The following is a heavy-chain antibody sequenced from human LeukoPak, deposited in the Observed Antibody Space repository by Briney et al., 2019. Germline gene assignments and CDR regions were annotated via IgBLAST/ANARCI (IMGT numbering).Heavy chain of an antibody. CDR3: ATTGLLGDIP. CDR2: IYRGEST. D-gene: IGHD2-21*01. Sequence: GGSLRLSCAASGFTISSSYMSWVRQAPGKGLEWVSVIYRGESTYYTESVRGRFMISRDSSKNTLYLQMNSLRAEDTAVYYCATTGLLGDIPWGQGTLVTVSS. J-gene: IGHJ5*02. CDR1: GFTISSSY. V-gene: IGHV3-53*01.